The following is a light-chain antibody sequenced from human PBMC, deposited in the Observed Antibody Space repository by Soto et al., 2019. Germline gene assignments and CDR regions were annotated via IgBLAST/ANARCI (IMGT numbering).Light chain of an antibody. CDR2: GAS. CDR1: QSVSSSY. V-gene: IGKV3-20*01. CDR3: RQYDSSPIT. Sequence: EIVLTQSPGTLSFSPGERATLSCRASQSVSSSYLAWYQQKPGQAPRLLIYGASSRATGIPDRFSGSGSGTHFTLTISRLEPEDFAVYYCRQYDSSPITFGQGTRLEIK. J-gene: IGKJ5*01.